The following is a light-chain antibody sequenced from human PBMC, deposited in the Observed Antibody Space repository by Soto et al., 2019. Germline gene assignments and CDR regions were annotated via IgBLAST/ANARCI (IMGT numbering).Light chain of an antibody. CDR3: RKYIGAPPT. V-gene: IGKV1-27*01. Sequence: DIQMTQSPSSLSTSVGDRVTITCRASQAISNYLAWYQQKPGKVPKLLIYAASTLQSGVPSRFSGSESGTDFTLTISSLQPEDFATYYCRKYIGAPPTFGQGTKVEIK. CDR2: AAS. CDR1: QAISNY. J-gene: IGKJ1*01.